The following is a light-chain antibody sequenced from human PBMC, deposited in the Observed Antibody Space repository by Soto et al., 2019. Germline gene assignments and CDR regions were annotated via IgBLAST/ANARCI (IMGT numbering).Light chain of an antibody. J-gene: IGKJ1*01. CDR3: QQYGTLPWT. CDR1: QNVADDF. Sequence: EIVLTPSPGTLSLSPGEGATVSCRASQNVADDFLAWYQHRPGQAPRLLIYGASTRATGIPDRFSGSGSGTDFTLSISRLEPEDFAVYYCQQYGTLPWTFGQGTKVDMK. V-gene: IGKV3-20*01. CDR2: GAS.